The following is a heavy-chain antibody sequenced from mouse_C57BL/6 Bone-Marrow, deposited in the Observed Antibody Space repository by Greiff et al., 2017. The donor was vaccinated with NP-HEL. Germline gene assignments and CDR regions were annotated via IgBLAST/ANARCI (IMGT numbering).Heavy chain of an antibody. Sequence: VQLQESGPGLVKPSPSLSLTCSVTGYSITSGYYWNWIRQSPGNNLGWMGYLRYDGSTNYNRSFKNQTSITRDTSKNQFFLQLNSVTTEDAATYYGGRGGGGYYVFDDWGQGATVTVAS. CDR1: GYSITSGYY. D-gene: IGHD2-3*01. CDR3: GRGGGGYYVFDD. V-gene: IGHV3-6*01. CDR2: LRYDGST. J-gene: IGHJ2*01.